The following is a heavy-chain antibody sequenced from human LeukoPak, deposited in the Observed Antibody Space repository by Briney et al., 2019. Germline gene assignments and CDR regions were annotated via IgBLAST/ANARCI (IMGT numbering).Heavy chain of an antibody. CDR2: INHSGST. J-gene: IGHJ6*02. D-gene: IGHD2-2*01. CDR1: GGSISSYY. CDR3: ARVGIVVVPAAIDGMDV. V-gene: IGHV4-34*01. Sequence: SETLSLTCTVSGGSISSYYWSWIRQPPGKGLEWIGEINHSGSTNYNPSLKSRVTISVDTSKNQFSLKLSSVTAADTAVYYCARVGIVVVPAAIDGMDVWGQGTTVTVSS.